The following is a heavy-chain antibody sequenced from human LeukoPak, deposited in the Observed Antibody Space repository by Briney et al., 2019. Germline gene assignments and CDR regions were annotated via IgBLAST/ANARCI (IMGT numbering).Heavy chain of an antibody. V-gene: IGHV3-33*01. CDR3: AREAAGARGMDV. D-gene: IGHD6-25*01. CDR2: IWYDGSNK. Sequence: GRSLRLSCAASGFTFSSYGMHWVRQAPGKGLEWAAVIWYDGSNKYYADSVKGRFTISRDNSKNTLYLQMNSLRAEDTAVYYCAREAAGARGMDVWGQGTTVTVSS. J-gene: IGHJ6*02. CDR1: GFTFSSYG.